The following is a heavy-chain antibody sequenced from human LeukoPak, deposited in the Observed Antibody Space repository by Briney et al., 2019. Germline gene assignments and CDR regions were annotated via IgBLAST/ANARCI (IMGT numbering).Heavy chain of an antibody. V-gene: IGHV3-64*01. D-gene: IGHD6-19*01. CDR1: GFTFSSYA. CDR2: ISSNGGST. Sequence: GGSLRLSCAASGFTFSSYAMHWVRQAPGKGLEYVSAISSNGGSTYYANSVKGRFTISRDNSKNTLYLQMGSLRAEDMAVYYCARASSGWYEPWFDPWGQGTLVTV. CDR3: ARASSGWYEPWFDP. J-gene: IGHJ5*02.